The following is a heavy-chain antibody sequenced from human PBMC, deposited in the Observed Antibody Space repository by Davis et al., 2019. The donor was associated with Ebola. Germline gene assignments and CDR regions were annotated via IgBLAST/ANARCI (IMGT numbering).Heavy chain of an antibody. J-gene: IGHJ5*02. CDR2: VIDSGIT. Sequence: MPSETLSLTCAVYGGSFSGYYWSWVRQSPGKGLEWIGEVIDSGITNYNSSLKSRVTISVDTSKNQFSLKLSSVTAADTAVYYCARNGGIAAARRPSNKRYNWFDPWGQGTLVTVSS. CDR3: ARNGGIAAARRPSNKRYNWFDP. V-gene: IGHV4-34*12. D-gene: IGHD6-13*01. CDR1: GGSFSGYY.